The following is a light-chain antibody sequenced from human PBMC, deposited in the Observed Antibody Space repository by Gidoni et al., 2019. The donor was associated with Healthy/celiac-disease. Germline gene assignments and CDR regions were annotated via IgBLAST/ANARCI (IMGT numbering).Light chain of an antibody. CDR1: SGINVGTYR. CDR3: MIWHSSAVV. Sequence: QAVLPQPSSLSASPGSSASLPSTLRSGINVGTYRIYWYQQKPGSPPQYLLRYKSDSDKQQGSGVPRRFSGSKDASANAGILLIAGLQSEDEADYYCMIWHSSAVVFGGGTKLTVL. V-gene: IGLV5-45*02. J-gene: IGLJ2*01. CDR2: YKSDSDK.